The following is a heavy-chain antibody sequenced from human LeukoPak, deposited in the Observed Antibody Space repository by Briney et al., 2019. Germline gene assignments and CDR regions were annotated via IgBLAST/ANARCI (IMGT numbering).Heavy chain of an antibody. CDR3: ARRTTYVGWLPSESPSCFDY. CDR1: GGSISSYY. J-gene: IGHJ4*02. CDR2: IYYSGST. V-gene: IGHV4-59*08. D-gene: IGHD5-12*01. Sequence: SETLSLTCTVSGGSISSYYWSWIRQPPGKGLEWIGYIYYSGSTNYNPSLKSRVTISVDTSKNQFSLKLSSVTAADTAMYYCARRTTYVGWLPSESPSCFDYWGQGTLVTVSS.